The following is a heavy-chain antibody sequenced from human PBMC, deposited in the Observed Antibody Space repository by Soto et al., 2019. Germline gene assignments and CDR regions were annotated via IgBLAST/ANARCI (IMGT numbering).Heavy chain of an antibody. CDR1: GGSMRNVY. V-gene: IGHV4-59*01. CDR3: ARAHAPTLPFDY. CDR2: IFHSGNA. D-gene: IGHD2-15*01. J-gene: IGHJ4*01. Sequence: SETLSLTCTVSGGSMRNVYCSWIRQPPGKRLEWIGFIFHSGNAKYNPSLKSRVTISIDTSKSQFSLSLDSVTAADMAVYFCARAHAPTLPFDYWGLGTLVTVSS.